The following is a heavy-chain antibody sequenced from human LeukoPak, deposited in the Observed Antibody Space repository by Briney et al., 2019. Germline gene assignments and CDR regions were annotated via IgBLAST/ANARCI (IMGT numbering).Heavy chain of an antibody. V-gene: IGHV3-21*01. J-gene: IGHJ3*02. D-gene: IGHD6-19*01. CDR3: ARVRSSGWYSTPDAFDI. Sequence: GGSLRLSCAASGFTFSSYSMNWVRQAPGKELEGVSSISCSCSYIYYADSVKGRFTISRDNAKNSLYLQMNSLRAEDTAVYYCARVRSSGWYSTPDAFDIWGQGTMVTVSS. CDR1: GFTFSSYS. CDR2: ISCSCSYI.